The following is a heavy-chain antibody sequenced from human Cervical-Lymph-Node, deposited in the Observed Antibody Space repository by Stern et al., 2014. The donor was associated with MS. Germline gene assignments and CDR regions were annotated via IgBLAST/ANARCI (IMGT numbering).Heavy chain of an antibody. J-gene: IGHJ4*02. CDR2: IESDGSST. CDR3: ARVGYGGNSAFDY. Sequence: EVQLEESGGGLVQPGGSLRLSCAASGFTFSSYWMHWVRQAPGKGLVWVSRIESDGSSTSYADSVKGRFTISRDNAKNTLYLQMNSLRAEDTAVYYCARVGYGGNSAFDYWGQGTLVTVSS. D-gene: IGHD4-23*01. CDR1: GFTFSSYW. V-gene: IGHV3-74*02.